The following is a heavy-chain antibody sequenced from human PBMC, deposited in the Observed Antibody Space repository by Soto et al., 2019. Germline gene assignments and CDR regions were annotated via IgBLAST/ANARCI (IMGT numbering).Heavy chain of an antibody. V-gene: IGHV3-23*01. CDR1: GFTFNRYA. J-gene: IGHJ4*02. CDR3: AKYGCSSTSCQCDY. D-gene: IGHD2-2*01. Sequence: GSLRLSCAASGFTFNRYAMSWVRQAPGKGLEWVSTISGSGAYTYYANSVKGRFTISRDNSKNTLYLQLNSLRAEDTAVYYCAKYGCSSTSCQCDYWGQGTRVTVSS. CDR2: ISGSGAYT.